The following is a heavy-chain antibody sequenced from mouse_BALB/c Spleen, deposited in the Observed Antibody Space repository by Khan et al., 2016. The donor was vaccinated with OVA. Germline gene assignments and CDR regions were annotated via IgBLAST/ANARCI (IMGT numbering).Heavy chain of an antibody. Sequence: VQLQQSGAELVRPGASVNLSCKASSYTFTSYWMNWVKQRPGHGLEWIGRIDPSDSESHYNQMFREKATLTVDKSSSPAYMQLSSLTSEDSAVYYCARREKYGYDPSWFAYWGQGTLVTVSA. CDR3: ARREKYGYDPSWFAY. CDR1: SYTFTSYW. J-gene: IGHJ3*01. V-gene: IGHV1-61*01. D-gene: IGHD2-2*01. CDR2: IDPSDSES.